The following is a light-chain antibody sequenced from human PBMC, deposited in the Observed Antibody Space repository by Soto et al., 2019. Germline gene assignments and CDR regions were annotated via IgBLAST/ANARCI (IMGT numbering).Light chain of an antibody. J-gene: IGKJ2*01. CDR1: QSVTNNY. V-gene: IGKV3-20*01. CDR2: DAS. CDR3: QQYGSSPYT. Sequence: ENVLTQSPGTLSLSPGERATLSCRASQSVTNNYLAWYQQKPGQAPRLLIYDASGRPAGIPDRFSGSGSGTDFTRTIPLLEHEDFAVYYCQQYGSSPYTFGQGTKRES.